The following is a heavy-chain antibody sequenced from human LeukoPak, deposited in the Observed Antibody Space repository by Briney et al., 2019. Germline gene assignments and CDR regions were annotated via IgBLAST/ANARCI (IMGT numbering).Heavy chain of an antibody. CDR1: GFTFKNYA. CDR2: LSGSGITS. CDR3: ASPSGSDDY. J-gene: IGHJ4*02. Sequence: GGSLRLSCVASGFTFKNYALSWVRQAPGKGLEWVSSLSGSGITSFYPDSMKGRFTISRDNSKSTLYLQMNSLRAEDTAVYYCASPSGSDDYWGQGTLVTVSS. V-gene: IGHV3-23*01. D-gene: IGHD1-26*01.